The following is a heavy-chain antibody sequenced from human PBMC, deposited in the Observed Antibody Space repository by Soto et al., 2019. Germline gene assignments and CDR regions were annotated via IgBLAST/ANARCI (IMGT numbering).Heavy chain of an antibody. CDR3: AKGSDSSGYYGNWFDP. D-gene: IGHD3-22*01. J-gene: IGHJ5*02. Sequence: GESLRLSCAASGFTFDDYTMHWVRQAPGKGLEWVSLISWDGGSTYYADSVKGRFTISRDNSKNSLYLQMDSLRTEDTALYYCAKGSDSSGYYGNWFDPWGQGTLVTAPQ. CDR1: GFTFDDYT. CDR2: ISWDGGST. V-gene: IGHV3-43*01.